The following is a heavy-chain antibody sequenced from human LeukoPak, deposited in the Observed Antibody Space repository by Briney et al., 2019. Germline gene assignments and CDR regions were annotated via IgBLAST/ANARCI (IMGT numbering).Heavy chain of an antibody. Sequence: LEWXGXINHSGSTNYNPSLKSRVTISVDTSKNQFSLKLSSVTAADTAVYYCARGSPYYDILTGYEAGGNDYWGQGTLVTVSS. CDR3: ARGSPYYDILTGYEAGGNDY. V-gene: IGHV4-34*01. D-gene: IGHD3-9*01. J-gene: IGHJ4*02. CDR2: INHSGST.